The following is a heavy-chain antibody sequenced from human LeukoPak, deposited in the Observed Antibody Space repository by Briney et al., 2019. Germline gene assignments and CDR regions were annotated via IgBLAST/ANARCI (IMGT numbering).Heavy chain of an antibody. J-gene: IGHJ4*02. CDR3: ATVRSGRGVAATKFDY. CDR2: FDPEDGET. V-gene: IGHV1-24*01. D-gene: IGHD2-15*01. Sequence: GASVKVSCKVSGYTLTELSMHWVRQAPGKGLEWMGGFDPEDGETIYAQKFQGRVTMTEDTSTDTAYMELSSPRSEDTAVYYCATVRSGRGVAATKFDYWGQGTLVTVSS. CDR1: GYTLTELS.